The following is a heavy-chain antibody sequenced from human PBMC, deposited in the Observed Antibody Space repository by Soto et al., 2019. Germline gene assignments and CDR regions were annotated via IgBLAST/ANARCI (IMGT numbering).Heavy chain of an antibody. CDR3: AREGVVPNYYVGMAV. J-gene: IGHJ6*02. D-gene: IGHD2-2*01. Sequence: QVQLVQSGGEVRKPGASVTVSCKASGYTFTSYGISWVRQAPGQGLEWMGWISGYNGKTNYAQKVQDRVTMTTDTSTSTVYLDLRSLRFDDTAVYYCAREGVVPNYYVGMAVWGQGTTVTVSS. V-gene: IGHV1-18*01. CDR2: ISGYNGKT. CDR1: GYTFTSYG.